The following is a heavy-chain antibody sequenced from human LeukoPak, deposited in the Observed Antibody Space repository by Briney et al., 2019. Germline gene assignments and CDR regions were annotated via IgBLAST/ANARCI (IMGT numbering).Heavy chain of an antibody. CDR2: INPDGSGK. Sequence: GGSLRLSCEASGFTLSTYWMNWVRQVPGKGLDWVANINPDGSGKRYVDSVKGRFTIARGNADNSLSLQMNSLRAEDTAVYYCASWGAGGNSWGQGTLVTVSS. CDR1: GFTLSTYW. J-gene: IGHJ4*02. V-gene: IGHV3-7*01. CDR3: ASWGAGGNS. D-gene: IGHD3-16*01.